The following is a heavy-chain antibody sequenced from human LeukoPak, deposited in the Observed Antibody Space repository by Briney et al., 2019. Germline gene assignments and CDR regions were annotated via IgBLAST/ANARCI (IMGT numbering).Heavy chain of an antibody. D-gene: IGHD3-22*01. CDR2: IIPIFGTA. J-gene: IGHJ4*02. Sequence: SVKVSCKASGGTFSSYAISWVRQAPGQGLEWMGGIIPIFGTANYAQKFQGRVTITADESTSTAYMELSSLRSEDTAVYYCATTMIGEDYFDYWGQETLVTASS. CDR3: ATTMIGEDYFDY. CDR1: GGTFSSYA. V-gene: IGHV1-69*13.